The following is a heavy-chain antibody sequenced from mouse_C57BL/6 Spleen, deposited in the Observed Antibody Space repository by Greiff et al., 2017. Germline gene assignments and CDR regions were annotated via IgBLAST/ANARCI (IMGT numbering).Heavy chain of an antibody. D-gene: IGHD1-1*01. V-gene: IGHV5-17*01. CDR3: ARTITTVVAFDY. CDR2: ISSGSSTS. CDR1: GFTFSDYG. Sequence: EVQRVESGGGLVKPGGSLKLSCAASGFTFSDYGMHWVRQAPEKGLEWVAYISSGSSTSYYADTVKGRFTISRDNAKNTLFLQMTSLRSEDTAMYYCARTITTVVAFDYWGQGTTLTVSS. J-gene: IGHJ2*01.